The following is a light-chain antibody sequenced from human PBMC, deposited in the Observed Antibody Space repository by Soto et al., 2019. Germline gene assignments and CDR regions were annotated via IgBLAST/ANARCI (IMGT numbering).Light chain of an antibody. CDR3: QQSYITPYT. CDR1: QSVSNNY. V-gene: IGKV3-20*01. Sequence: EIVLTQSPGTLSLSPGERATLSCRASQSVSNNYLAWYQQKPGQAPRLLIYGASSRATGIPDRFSGSGSGTDFTLTISRLEPEDFAVYYCQQSYITPYTFGQGTKLQIK. J-gene: IGKJ2*01. CDR2: GAS.